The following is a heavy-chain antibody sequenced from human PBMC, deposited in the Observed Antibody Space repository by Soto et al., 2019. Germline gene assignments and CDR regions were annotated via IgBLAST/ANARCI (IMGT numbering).Heavy chain of an antibody. D-gene: IGHD3-9*01. CDR1: GYNFTSYW. J-gene: IGHJ4*02. Sequence: GESLKISCKGSGYNFTSYWIGWVRQMPGKGLEWMGIIYPGDSDTRYSPSFQGQVTISADKSISTAYLQWSSLRASDTAMYYCAGPEDGALLKFDYWGQGTLVTVSS. V-gene: IGHV5-51*01. CDR3: AGPEDGALLKFDY. CDR2: IYPGDSDT.